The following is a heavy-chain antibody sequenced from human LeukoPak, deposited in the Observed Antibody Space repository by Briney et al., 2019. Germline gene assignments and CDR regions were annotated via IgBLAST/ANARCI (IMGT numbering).Heavy chain of an antibody. V-gene: IGHV3-72*01. CDR1: GFIFSDHY. CDR3: ARGADARQPAYYYALDV. Sequence: GGSLRLSCIGSGFIFSDHYMDWVRQAPGKGLEWVGRIRNKPYSFTTEYAASVKGRFTVSRDDSSNSVFLQMNYLKTEDTAVYYCARGADARQPAYYYALDVWGQGATVTVSS. CDR2: IRNKPYSFTT. D-gene: IGHD6-25*01. J-gene: IGHJ6*02.